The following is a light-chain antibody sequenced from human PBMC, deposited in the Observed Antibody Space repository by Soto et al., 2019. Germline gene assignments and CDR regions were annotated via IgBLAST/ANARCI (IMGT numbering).Light chain of an antibody. Sequence: QSVLTQPASVSGSPGQSITISCTGTSSDDRYVSWYQQHPGKAPKLMISQATNRPSGVSDRFSGSKSGNTASLTISGLQADDEADYYCTSYTDNSVWVFGGGTKLTVL. J-gene: IGLJ3*02. CDR1: SSDDRY. V-gene: IGLV2-14*01. CDR2: QAT. CDR3: TSYTDNSVWV.